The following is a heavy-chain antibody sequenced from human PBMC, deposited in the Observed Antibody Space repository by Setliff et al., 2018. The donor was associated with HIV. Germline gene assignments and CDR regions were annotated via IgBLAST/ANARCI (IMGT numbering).Heavy chain of an antibody. J-gene: IGHJ4*02. D-gene: IGHD5-18*01. CDR3: ARTLPQYTNLFDY. CDR1: GYTFTGYY. Sequence: GASVKVSCKASGYTFTGYYMHWVRQAPGQGLEWMGWINPNSGDTNYAQKFQGRVTMTRDTSISTAYMELSRLRSDDTAVYYCARTLPQYTNLFDYWGQGTLVTVSS. V-gene: IGHV1-2*02. CDR2: INPNSGDT.